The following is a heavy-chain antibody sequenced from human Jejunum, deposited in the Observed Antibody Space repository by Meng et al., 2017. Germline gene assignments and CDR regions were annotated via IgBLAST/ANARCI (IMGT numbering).Heavy chain of an antibody. J-gene: IGHJ4*02. CDR1: GFTFSAYS. CDR3: ARVKSGSYPPYYFDF. Sequence: EVQLVESGGGLVKPGESLRLSCTAPGFTFSAYSMNWVRQAPGKGREWVSSISSSTSSYIYDADSVKGRFTISRDNAKNSLYLQMNSLRAEDTAVYFCARVKSGSYPPYYFDFWGQGTLVTVSS. CDR2: ISSSTSSYI. D-gene: IGHD1-26*01. V-gene: IGHV3-21*01.